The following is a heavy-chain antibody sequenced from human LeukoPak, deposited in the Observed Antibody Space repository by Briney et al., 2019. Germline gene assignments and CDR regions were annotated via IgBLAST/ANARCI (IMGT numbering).Heavy chain of an antibody. CDR3: AIGYGDYLSYYYGMDL. CDR2: IIPILGIA. V-gene: IGHV1-69*04. J-gene: IGHJ6*02. Sequence: SVTVSCKASGGTFSSYAISWVRQPPGQGLEWMGRIIPILGIANYARKLQGRFTITADKSTSTAYMELSSLRSEDTAVYYCAIGYGDYLSYYYGMDLWGQGTPVTVSS. CDR1: GGTFSSYA. D-gene: IGHD4-17*01.